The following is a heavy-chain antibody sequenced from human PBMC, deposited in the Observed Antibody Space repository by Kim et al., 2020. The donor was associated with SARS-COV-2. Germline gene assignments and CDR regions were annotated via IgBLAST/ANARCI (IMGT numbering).Heavy chain of an antibody. Sequence: SETLSLTCTVSGGSISSYYWSWIRQPAGKGLEWIGRIYTSGSTNYNPSLKSRVTMSVDTSKNQFSLKLSSVTAADTAVYYCARDLSLGLIAARLNYYYYGMDVWGQGTTVTVSS. CDR2: IYTSGST. CDR1: GGSISSYY. J-gene: IGHJ6*02. CDR3: ARDLSLGLIAARLNYYYYGMDV. D-gene: IGHD6-6*01. V-gene: IGHV4-4*07.